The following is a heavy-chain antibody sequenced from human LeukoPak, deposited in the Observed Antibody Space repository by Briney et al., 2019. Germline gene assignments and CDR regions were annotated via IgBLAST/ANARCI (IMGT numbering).Heavy chain of an antibody. CDR3: ARAPSGYGSGTYYSHYMDV. CDR1: GGSISSSGYY. Sequence: SETLSLTCTVSGGSISSSGYYWSWIRQPAGKGLEWIGRIYSNGNTNYNPSLKSRVAISEGMSKNQFSLKLSSVTAADTAVYYCARAPSGYGSGTYYSHYMDVWGTGTTVTVSS. D-gene: IGHD3-10*01. V-gene: IGHV4-61*02. CDR2: IYSNGNT. J-gene: IGHJ6*03.